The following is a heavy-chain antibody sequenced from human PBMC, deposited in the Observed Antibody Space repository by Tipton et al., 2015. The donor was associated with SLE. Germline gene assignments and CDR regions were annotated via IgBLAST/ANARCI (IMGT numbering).Heavy chain of an antibody. D-gene: IGHD3-10*01. J-gene: IGHJ4*02. V-gene: IGHV4-59*08. CDR1: AGSISSQY. CDR2: IYYSGST. Sequence: GLVKPSETLSLTCTVSAGSISSQYWSWIRQPPGKGLEWIGYIYYSGSTNYNPSLKSRVTISVDTSKNHFSLKLSSVTAADTAVYYCARVGYYYGSGDFDYWGQGTLVTVSS. CDR3: ARVGYYYGSGDFDY.